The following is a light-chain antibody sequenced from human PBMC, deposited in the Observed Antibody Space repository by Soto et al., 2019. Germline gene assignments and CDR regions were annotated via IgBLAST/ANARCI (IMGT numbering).Light chain of an antibody. J-gene: IGKJ1*01. V-gene: IGKV3-20*01. CDR2: GAS. CDR3: QQYGDSPQT. Sequence: EIVMTQSPATLSVSPGERATLFCRASQSVGSSLSWYQQKPGQAPRLLFYGASNRATAIPDRFSGSGFGTDFTLTITRLEPEDFAVYYCQQYGDSPQTFGPGTKVDIK. CDR1: QSVGSS.